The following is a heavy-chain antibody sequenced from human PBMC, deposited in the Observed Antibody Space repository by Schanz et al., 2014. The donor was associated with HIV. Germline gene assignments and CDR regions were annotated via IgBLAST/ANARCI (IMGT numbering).Heavy chain of an antibody. CDR3: AKDRNYYDSRYRGKGNYYYYYGMDV. V-gene: IGHV3-30*18. D-gene: IGHD3-22*01. Sequence: VHLVESGGGVVRPGKSLRLSCAASGFTFSTYGMHWVRQAPGKGLEWVAVISYDGRNKYYADSVKGRFTISRDNSKNTLYLQMKSLRPEDRAVYYCAKDRNYYDSRYRGKGNYYYYYGMDVWGQGTAVTVSS. CDR2: ISYDGRNK. J-gene: IGHJ6*02. CDR1: GFTFSTYG.